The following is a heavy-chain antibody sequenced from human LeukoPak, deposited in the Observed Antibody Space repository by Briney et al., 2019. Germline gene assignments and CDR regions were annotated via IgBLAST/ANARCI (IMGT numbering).Heavy chain of an antibody. V-gene: IGHV3-74*01. CDR3: ARGPPGFRVGDY. D-gene: IGHD1-1*01. Sequence: GGSLRLSCAASGCTFNDYWMHWLRQAPGKGVVGVSHINNDGSITNYAGSVKGGLTLPRENAKRTVFVQMNGRRVQDTAVYYCARGPPGFRVGDYWGQGTLVTVSS. J-gene: IGHJ4*02. CDR2: INNDGSIT. CDR1: GCTFNDYW.